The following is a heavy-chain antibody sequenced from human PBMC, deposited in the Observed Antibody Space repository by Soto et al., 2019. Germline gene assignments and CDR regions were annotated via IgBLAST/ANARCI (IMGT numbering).Heavy chain of an antibody. Sequence: XETLSLTCTVSGGSISSYYWNWIRQSPGKGLEWIASLDYSGTTNYNPSLKSRITTSVDPSKKQFSLKMRSVTAADTAVYYCARDSFPPYSSSSKGFDYSGQGSLVTVSS. J-gene: IGHJ4*02. CDR2: LDYSGTT. D-gene: IGHD6-6*01. CDR1: GGSISSYY. V-gene: IGHV4-59*01. CDR3: ARDSFPPYSSSSKGFDY.